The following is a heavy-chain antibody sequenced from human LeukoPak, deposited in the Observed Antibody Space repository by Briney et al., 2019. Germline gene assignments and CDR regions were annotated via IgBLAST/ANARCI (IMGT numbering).Heavy chain of an antibody. CDR3: ARDEYASSPGYFDY. CDR1: GFTLSSYS. CDR2: ISSSGSYI. J-gene: IGHJ4*02. V-gene: IGHV3-21*01. D-gene: IGHD6-6*01. Sequence: GGSLRLSCAASGFTLSSYSMNWVRQAPGKGLKWVSCISSSGSYIYYADSVKGRFTIYRDNAKNSLYLQMNNLRAEDTAVYYCARDEYASSPGYFDYWGQGTLLTVSS.